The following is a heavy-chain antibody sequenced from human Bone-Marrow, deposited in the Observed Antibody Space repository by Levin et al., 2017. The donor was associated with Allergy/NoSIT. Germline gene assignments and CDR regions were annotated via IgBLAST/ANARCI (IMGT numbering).Heavy chain of an antibody. Sequence: PSETLSLTCAVSGYSISSGYYWGWIRQPPGKGLEWIGSIYHSGSTYYNPSLKSRVTISVDTSKNQFSLKLSSVTAADTAVYYCARVALAGVVDYWGQGTLVTVSS. CDR3: ARVALAGVVDY. D-gene: IGHD6-19*01. V-gene: IGHV4-38-2*01. CDR2: IYHSGST. J-gene: IGHJ4*02. CDR1: GYSISSGYY.